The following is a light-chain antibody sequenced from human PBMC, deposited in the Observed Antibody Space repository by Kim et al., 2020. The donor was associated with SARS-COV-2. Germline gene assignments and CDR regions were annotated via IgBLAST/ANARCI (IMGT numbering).Light chain of an antibody. CDR1: QSVSSSY. CDR3: QQYGSSPRT. J-gene: IGKJ1*01. CDR2: GAS. V-gene: IGKV3-20*01. Sequence: EIVLTQSPGTLSLSPGERATLSCRASQSVSSSYLAWYQQKPGQAPRLLIYGASIRATGIPDRFSGSGSGTDFTLTISRLEPEDFAVYYCQQYGSSPRTFGQGTKGGIK.